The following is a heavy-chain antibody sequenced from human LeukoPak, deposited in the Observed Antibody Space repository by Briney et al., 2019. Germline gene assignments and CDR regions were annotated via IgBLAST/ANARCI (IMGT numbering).Heavy chain of an antibody. CDR1: GDIFSTFA. D-gene: IGHD6-19*01. CDR2: ISTISST. Sequence: GGSLRLSCAASGDIFSTFAMSWVRQAPGRGLEWVSGISTISSTFYADSVKGRFTISRDNSKNTLYLQMNSLRAEDTALYYCARGPLIEVAGTTWDYWGQGTPVTVSS. J-gene: IGHJ4*02. V-gene: IGHV3-23*01. CDR3: ARGPLIEVAGTTWDY.